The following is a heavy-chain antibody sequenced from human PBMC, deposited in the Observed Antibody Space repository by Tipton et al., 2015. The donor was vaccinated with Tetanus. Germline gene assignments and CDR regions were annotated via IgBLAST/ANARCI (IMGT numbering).Heavy chain of an antibody. CDR1: GGSISSYY. CDR3: ARGLPLDY. CDR2: INHSGSI. V-gene: IGHV4-34*01. J-gene: IGHJ4*02. D-gene: IGHD1-26*01. Sequence: LRLSCTVSGGSISSYYWSWIRQPPGKGLEWIGEINHSGSINYNPSLKSRVTISVDTSKNQFSLKLSSVTAADTAVYYCARGLPLDYWGQGTLVTVSS.